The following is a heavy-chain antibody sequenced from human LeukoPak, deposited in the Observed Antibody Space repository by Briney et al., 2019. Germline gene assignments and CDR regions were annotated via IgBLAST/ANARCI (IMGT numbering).Heavy chain of an antibody. V-gene: IGHV3-13*04. D-gene: IGHD3-10*01. CDR2: IGTAGDT. J-gene: IGHJ4*02. CDR1: GFTFSSYD. Sequence: GGSLRLSCAASGFTFSSYDMHWVRQATGKGLEWVSAIGTAGDTYYPGSVKGRFTISRENAKNSLYLQMNSLRAGDTAVYYCAREAVAFYGSGSPLDYWGQGTLVTVSS. CDR3: AREAVAFYGSGSPLDY.